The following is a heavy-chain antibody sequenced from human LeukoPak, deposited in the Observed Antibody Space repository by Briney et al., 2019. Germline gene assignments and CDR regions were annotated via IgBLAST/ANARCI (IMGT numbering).Heavy chain of an antibody. V-gene: IGHV1-2*02. CDR1: RYTFTDYF. Sequence: GASVKVSCKASRYTFTDYFMHWVRQAPRQGLEWMGWINPNIVDTHYAQRFQGRVTMTRYTSVSTAHMELSSLRSDDTAVYYCARIYGHNSKSFDFWGQGTLATVSS. CDR2: INPNIVDT. J-gene: IGHJ4*02. CDR3: ARIYGHNSKSFDF. D-gene: IGHD4-17*01.